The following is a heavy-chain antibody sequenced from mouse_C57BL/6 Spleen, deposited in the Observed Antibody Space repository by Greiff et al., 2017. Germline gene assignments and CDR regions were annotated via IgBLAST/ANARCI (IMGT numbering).Heavy chain of an antibody. CDR1: GYTFTSYW. Sequence: VQLQQPGAELVRPGTSVKLSCKASGYTFTSYWMHWVKQRPGQGLEWIGVIDPSDSYTNYNQKFKGKATLTVDTSSSTAYMQLSSLTSEDSAVYYCARRKGLDGYFYYFDYWGQGTTLTVSS. D-gene: IGHD2-3*01. CDR3: ARRKGLDGYFYYFDY. J-gene: IGHJ2*01. V-gene: IGHV1-59*01. CDR2: IDPSDSYT.